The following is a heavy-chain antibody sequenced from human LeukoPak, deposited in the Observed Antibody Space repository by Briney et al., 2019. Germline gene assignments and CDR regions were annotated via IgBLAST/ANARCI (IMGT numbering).Heavy chain of an antibody. D-gene: IGHD7-27*01. V-gene: IGHV4-38-2*02. Sequence: SETLPLTCIVSGYSISSGYSWGWIRQPPGKGLEWIASGYHGGSTYYNPTLESRVTISLDTSTSKNQFSLKLSSVTAADTAVYYCARLTGDRYYYYYVDVWGKGTTVTVSS. CDR1: GYSISSGYS. CDR3: ARLTGDRYYYYYVDV. J-gene: IGHJ6*03. CDR2: GYHGGST.